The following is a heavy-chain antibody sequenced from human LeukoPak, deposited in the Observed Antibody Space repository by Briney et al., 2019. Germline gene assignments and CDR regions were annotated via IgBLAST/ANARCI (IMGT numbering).Heavy chain of an antibody. V-gene: IGHV3-74*01. CDR3: ARAPSEIGGYYPEYFRH. CDR1: GFTFGNYW. D-gene: IGHD3-22*01. CDR2: IKSDGRT. Sequence: PGGSLRLSCAAAGFTFGNYWMHWVRQAPGKGLVWVSRIKSDGRTNYADSVKGRFTISRDNAKNTVSLQVNSLRAEDTGVYYCARAPSEIGGYYPEYFRHWGQGTLVTVSS. J-gene: IGHJ1*01.